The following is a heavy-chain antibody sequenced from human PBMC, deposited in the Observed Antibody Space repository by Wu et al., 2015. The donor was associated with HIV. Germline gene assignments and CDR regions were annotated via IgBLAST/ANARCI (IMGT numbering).Heavy chain of an antibody. CDR1: GYTFTGYY. D-gene: IGHD3-22*01. CDR3: ARVYYYDSSGYYYIGPLDY. J-gene: IGHJ4*02. CDR2: INPNSGGT. Sequence: QVQLVQSGAEVKKPGASVKVSCKASGYTFTGYYMHWVRQAPGQGLEWMGWINPNSGGTNYAQKFQGRVTMTRDTSISTAYMELSRLRSDDTAVYYCARVYYYDSSGYYYIGPLDYWGQGTLVTVSS. V-gene: IGHV1-2*02.